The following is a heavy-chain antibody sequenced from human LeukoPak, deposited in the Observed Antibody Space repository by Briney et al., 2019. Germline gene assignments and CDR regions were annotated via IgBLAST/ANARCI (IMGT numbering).Heavy chain of an antibody. V-gene: IGHV3-53*01. CDR3: ARDAEGY. CDR2: IYRGGGT. Sequence: GGSLGLSCAASGFTVSGNYMYWVRQALGKGLEWVSVIYRGGGTYYSDSVKGRFTISRDNSKDTLYLQMNSLRAEDTAVYYCARDAEGYWGQGTLVTVSS. CDR1: GFTVSGNY. J-gene: IGHJ4*02.